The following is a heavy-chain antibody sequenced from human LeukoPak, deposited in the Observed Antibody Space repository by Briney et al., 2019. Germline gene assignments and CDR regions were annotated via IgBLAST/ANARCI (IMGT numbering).Heavy chain of an antibody. D-gene: IGHD3-10*01. CDR1: GYSFTSHY. CDR3: ARVRYYGSGSYSDY. J-gene: IGHJ4*02. CDR2: INPNSGGT. V-gene: IGHV1-2*02. Sequence: GASVKVSCKASGYSFTSHYMHWVRQAPGQGLEWMGWINPNSGGTNYAQKFQGRVTMTRDTSISTAYMELSRLRSDDTAVYYCARVRYYGSGSYSDYWGQGTLVTVSS.